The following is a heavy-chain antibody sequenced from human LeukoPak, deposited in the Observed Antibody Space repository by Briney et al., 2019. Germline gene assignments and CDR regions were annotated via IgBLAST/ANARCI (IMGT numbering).Heavy chain of an antibody. CDR1: GGTFSSYA. J-gene: IGHJ6*03. V-gene: IGHV1-69*05. D-gene: IGHD3/OR15-3a*01. CDR2: IIPIFGTA. Sequence: SVKVSCKASGGTFSSYAISWVRQAPGQGLEWMGGIIPIFGTANYAQKFQGRVTITTDESTSTAYMELSSLRSDDTAVYYCARDGVGLWTSLKVYYYYYYMDVWGKGTTVTVSS. CDR3: ARDGVGLWTSLKVYYYYYYMDV.